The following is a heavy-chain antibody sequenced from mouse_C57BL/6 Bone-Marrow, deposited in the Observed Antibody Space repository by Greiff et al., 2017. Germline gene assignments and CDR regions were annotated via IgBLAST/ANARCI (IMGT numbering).Heavy chain of an antibody. Sequence: EVQVVESGGGLVQPKGSLKLSCAASGFTFNTYAMHWVRQAPGKGLEWVARIRSKSSNYATYYADSVKDRFTISRDDSQSMLYLQMNNLKTEDTAMYYCVRPGAGKGYFDVWGTGTTVTVSS. CDR1: GFTFNTYA. CDR2: IRSKSSNYAT. D-gene: IGHD3-3*01. V-gene: IGHV10-3*01. J-gene: IGHJ1*03. CDR3: VRPGAGKGYFDV.